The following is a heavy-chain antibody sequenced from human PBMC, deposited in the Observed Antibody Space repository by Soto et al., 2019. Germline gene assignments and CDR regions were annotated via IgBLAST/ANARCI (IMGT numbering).Heavy chain of an antibody. V-gene: IGHV4-34*01. CDR2: INHSGST. J-gene: IGHJ5*02. Sequence: SETLSLTCAVYGGSFSGYYWSWIRQPPGKGLEWIGEINHSGSTNYNPSLKSRVTISVDTSKNQFSLKLSSVTAADTAVYYCARAPRLYSNSAARFDPWGQGTRVTVSS. D-gene: IGHD4-4*01. CDR3: ARAPRLYSNSAARFDP. CDR1: GGSFSGYY.